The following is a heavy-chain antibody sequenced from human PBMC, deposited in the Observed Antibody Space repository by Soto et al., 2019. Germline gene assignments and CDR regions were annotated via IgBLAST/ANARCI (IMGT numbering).Heavy chain of an antibody. CDR2: ISDTGHTT. J-gene: IGHJ4*02. CDR3: VQGGYLDY. D-gene: IGHD5-18*01. V-gene: IGHV3-23*01. Sequence: EVQLLESGGGLVQPGGSLRLSCAASGFTFSDYEMSWARQAPGKGLEWVSFISDTGHTTHHADSVEGRFTISRDNSKNTLYLEMNNLRTDDTAVYHCVQGGYLDYWGQGSLVTVSS. CDR1: GFTFSDYE.